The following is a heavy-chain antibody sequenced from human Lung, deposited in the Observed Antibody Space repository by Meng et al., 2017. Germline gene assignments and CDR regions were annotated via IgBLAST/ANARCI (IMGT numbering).Heavy chain of an antibody. J-gene: IGHJ4*02. V-gene: IGHV1-18*01. D-gene: IGHD2-15*01. Sequence: QVTLMQSGAEVKKPWASLKVSCKASGYTFTTYGISWVRQAPGQGLEWMGWISPYNGYTSSIQKFQGRVTITTDTSTSTAYMELMSLGSDDTAVYYCAILSHCTGGTCYPYDYWGQGTLVTVSS. CDR3: AILSHCTGGTCYPYDY. CDR1: GYTFTTYG. CDR2: ISPYNGYT.